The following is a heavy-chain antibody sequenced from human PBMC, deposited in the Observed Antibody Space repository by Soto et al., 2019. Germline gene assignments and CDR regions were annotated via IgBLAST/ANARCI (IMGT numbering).Heavy chain of an antibody. CDR2: IIPIFGTA. CDR3: ARDPGAITRVRGVTSYSYYGMDV. Sequence: SVKVSCKASGGTFSSYAISWVRQAPGQGLEWMGGIIPIFGTANYAQKFQGRVTITADESTSTAYMELSSLRSEDTAVYYCARDPGAITRVRGVTSYSYYGMDVWAKRPRSPSP. J-gene: IGHJ6*02. CDR1: GGTFSSYA. D-gene: IGHD3-10*01. V-gene: IGHV1-69*13.